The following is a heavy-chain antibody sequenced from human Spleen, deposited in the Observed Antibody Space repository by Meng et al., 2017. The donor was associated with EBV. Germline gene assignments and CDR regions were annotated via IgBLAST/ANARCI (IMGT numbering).Heavy chain of an antibody. J-gene: IGHJ5*02. V-gene: IGHV4-4*02. D-gene: IGHD3-16*01. CDR2: IYHSGST. Sequence: QVEPQESGPGLVKPSGTLSLTCAVSGGSMSTYDWWSWVRQPPGKGLEWIGEIYHSGSTSYNPSLESRVTISIDKSKNQVSLKLTSVTAADTAVYYCAQRERWGLDPWGQGTLVTVSS. CDR1: GGSMSTYDW. CDR3: AQRERWGLDP.